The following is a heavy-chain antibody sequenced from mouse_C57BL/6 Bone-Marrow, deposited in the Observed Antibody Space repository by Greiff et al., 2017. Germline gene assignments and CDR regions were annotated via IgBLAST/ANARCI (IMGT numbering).Heavy chain of an antibody. D-gene: IGHD1-1*01. V-gene: IGHV5-4*01. Sequence: EVQLVESGGGLVKPGGSLKLSCAASGFTFSSYAMSWVRQTPEKRLAWVATISDGGSYTYYPDNVKGRLPISRDNAKNNLYLQMSHLKSEDTAMYYCAREIPDYGSSFYYAMDYWGQGTSVTVSS. CDR3: AREIPDYGSSFYYAMDY. CDR1: GFTFSSYA. CDR2: ISDGGSYT. J-gene: IGHJ4*01.